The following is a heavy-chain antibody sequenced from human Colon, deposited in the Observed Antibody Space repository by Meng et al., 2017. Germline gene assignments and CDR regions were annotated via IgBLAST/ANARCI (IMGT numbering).Heavy chain of an antibody. V-gene: IGHV1-69*01. CDR3: ASKVYYGSGSYTIGYYFYGMDV. Sequence: KISCKASGDTFSTYAISWVRQAPGQGLEWLGGIIPIFGTPKYAQKFQGRVTITADESTSTVYMEVNSLRSEDTAVYYCASKVYYGSGSYTIGYYFYGMDVWGQGTTVTVSS. D-gene: IGHD3-10*01. CDR2: IIPIFGTP. J-gene: IGHJ6*02. CDR1: GDTFSTYA.